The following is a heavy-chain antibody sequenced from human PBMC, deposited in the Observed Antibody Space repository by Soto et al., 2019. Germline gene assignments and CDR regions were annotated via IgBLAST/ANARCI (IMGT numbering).Heavy chain of an antibody. J-gene: IGHJ5*02. Sequence: QVQLVQSGAEVKKPGASGKVSCKASGYTFITNDINWVRQASGQGREWMGWMKPSTGDSGSDPAFQGRITMKTATPASTAYMELSSLKFEDTAVYYCARGGPAGGFDLWGHGSLVTVSS. CDR1: GYTFITND. D-gene: IGHD6-13*01. V-gene: IGHV1-8*01. CDR2: MKPSTGDS. CDR3: ARGGPAGGFDL.